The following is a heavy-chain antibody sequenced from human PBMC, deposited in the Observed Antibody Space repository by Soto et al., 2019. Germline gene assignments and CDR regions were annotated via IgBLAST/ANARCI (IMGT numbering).Heavy chain of an antibody. CDR2: IIPILGIA. CDR1: GGTFSSYT. CDR3: ASSAYGDGNWYFDL. Sequence: QVQLVQSGAEVKKPGSSVKVSCKASGGTFSSYTISWVRQAPGQGLEWMGRIIPILGIANYAQKFQGRVTITADKSTSTAYMELSSLRSEDTAVYYCASSAYGDGNWYFDLWGRGTLVTVSS. D-gene: IGHD4-17*01. J-gene: IGHJ2*01. V-gene: IGHV1-69*02.